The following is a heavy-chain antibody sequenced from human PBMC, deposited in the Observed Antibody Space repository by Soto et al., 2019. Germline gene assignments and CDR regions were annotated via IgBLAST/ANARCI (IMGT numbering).Heavy chain of an antibody. CDR1: GFTFSSYA. V-gene: IGHV3-23*01. CDR3: ARRGPGTYFDY. Sequence: EVQLLDSGGGLVQPGGSLRLSCAASGFTFSSYAMNWVRQAPGKGLEWVSVISGSDGSTYYADSVKGRFTISRDNFKNTLYLQMNSLRAEDTAVYYCARRGPGTYFDYWGQGTLVTVSS. CDR2: ISGSDGST. J-gene: IGHJ4*02. D-gene: IGHD6-13*01.